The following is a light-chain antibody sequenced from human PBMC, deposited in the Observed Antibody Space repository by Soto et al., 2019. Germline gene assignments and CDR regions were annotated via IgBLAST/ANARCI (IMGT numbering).Light chain of an antibody. CDR2: NAD. V-gene: IGKV1-5*01. J-gene: IGKJ1*01. CDR1: QDINRG. Sequence: DIQMTQSPSTLSASVGDRVTITCRASQDINRGLAWYQQKPGKAPKILIYNADTLESGVPSRFSGSGYGTEFILTSSRLQPVYFAPYYCQQFSLYWALGQGTKVDTK. CDR3: QQFSLYWA.